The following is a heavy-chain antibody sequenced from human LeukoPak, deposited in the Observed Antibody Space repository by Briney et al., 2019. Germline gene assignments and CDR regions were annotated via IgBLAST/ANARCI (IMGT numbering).Heavy chain of an antibody. CDR2: ISISSGSI. CDR1: GFTLTSYT. CDR3: TRGGYSSGWSRSAFDV. V-gene: IGHV3-48*02. D-gene: IGHD6-19*01. Sequence: GGSLRLSCAASGFTLTSYTMNWVRQAPGKGLEWVSYISISSGSIYYADSVKGRFTISRDNAKNSLCLQMKSLRDEDTAMYYCTRGGYSSGWSRSAFDVWGQVTMVTVSS. J-gene: IGHJ3*01.